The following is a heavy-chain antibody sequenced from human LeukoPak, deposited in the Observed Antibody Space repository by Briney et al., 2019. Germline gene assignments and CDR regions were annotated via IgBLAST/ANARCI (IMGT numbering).Heavy chain of an antibody. CDR2: IYYSGST. Sequence: PSETLSLTCTVSGASITSYFWTWIRQPPGKGLEWIGYIYYSGSTNYSPSLKSRVTISVDTSKSQFSLKLSSVTAADTAVYYCARQAAGPFDYWGQGTLVTVSS. CDR1: GASITSYF. J-gene: IGHJ4*02. V-gene: IGHV4-59*08. CDR3: ARQAAGPFDY. D-gene: IGHD6-13*01.